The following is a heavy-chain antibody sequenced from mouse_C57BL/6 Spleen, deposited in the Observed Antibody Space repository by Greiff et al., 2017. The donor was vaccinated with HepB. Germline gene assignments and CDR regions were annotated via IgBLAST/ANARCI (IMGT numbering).Heavy chain of an antibody. Sequence: VQLQQSGPELVKPGASVKISCKASGYAFSSSWMNWVKQRPGKGLEWIGRIYPGDGDTNYNGKFKGKATVTADKSSSTAYMQLSSLTSEDSAVYFCARRTDYWGQGTTLTVSS. V-gene: IGHV1-82*01. J-gene: IGHJ2*01. CDR2: IYPGDGDT. CDR3: ARRTDY. CDR1: GYAFSSSW.